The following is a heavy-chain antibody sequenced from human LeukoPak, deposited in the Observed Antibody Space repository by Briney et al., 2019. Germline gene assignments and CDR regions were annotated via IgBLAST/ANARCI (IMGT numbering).Heavy chain of an antibody. CDR1: GFTFSSYA. Sequence: GGSLRLSCAASGFTFSSYAMSWVRQAPGKGLEWVSSISSSSSYIYYADSVKGRFTISRDNAKNSLHLQMNSLRAEDTAVYYCARDSATVVIRSNWFDPWGQGTLVTVSS. CDR2: ISSSSSYI. CDR3: ARDSATVVIRSNWFDP. V-gene: IGHV3-21*01. D-gene: IGHD4-23*01. J-gene: IGHJ5*02.